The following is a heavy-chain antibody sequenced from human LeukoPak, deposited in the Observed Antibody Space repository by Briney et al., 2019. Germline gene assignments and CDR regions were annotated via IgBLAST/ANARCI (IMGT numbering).Heavy chain of an antibody. CDR1: GYSISSGYY. V-gene: IGHV4-38-2*02. D-gene: IGHD1-26*01. CDR2: IYHSGST. Sequence: SETLSLTCTVSGYSISSGYYWGWIRQPPGKGLEWIGSIYHSGSTYYNPSLKSRVTISVDTSKNQFSLKLSSVTAANTAVYYCARASVGATSGGAFDNWGQRTMVNGFS. CDR3: ARASVGATSGGAFDN. J-gene: IGHJ3*02.